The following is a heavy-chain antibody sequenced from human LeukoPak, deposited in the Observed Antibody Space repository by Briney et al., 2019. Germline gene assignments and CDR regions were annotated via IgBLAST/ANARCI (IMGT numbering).Heavy chain of an antibody. CDR3: ARADDGDYFDY. J-gene: IGHJ4*02. V-gene: IGHV3-53*01. D-gene: IGHD4-17*01. CDR1: GFTVSSNY. Sequence: PGGSLRLSCAASGFTVSSNYMSWVRQAPGKGLEWVSVIYSGASTYYADSVKGRFTISRDNSKNTLYLQMNSLRAEDTAVYYCARADDGDYFDYWGQGTLVTVSS. CDR2: IYSGAST.